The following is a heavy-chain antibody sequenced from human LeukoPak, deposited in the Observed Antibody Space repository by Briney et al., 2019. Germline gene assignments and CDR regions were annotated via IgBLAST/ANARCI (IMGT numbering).Heavy chain of an antibody. CDR2: IKQDGSEK. CDR1: GFTFSSYW. Sequence: GGSLRLSCAASGFTFSSYWMSWVRQALGKGLEWVANIKQDGSEKYYVDSVKGRFTISRDNAKNSLYLQMNSLRAEDTAVYYCARERSHYDSSGYSLGAFDIWGQGTMVTVSS. D-gene: IGHD3-22*01. J-gene: IGHJ3*02. CDR3: ARERSHYDSSGYSLGAFDI. V-gene: IGHV3-7*01.